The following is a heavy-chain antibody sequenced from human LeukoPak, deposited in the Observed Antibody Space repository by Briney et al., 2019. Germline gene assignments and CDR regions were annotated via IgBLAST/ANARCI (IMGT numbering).Heavy chain of an antibody. V-gene: IGHV3-21*01. Sequence: PGGSLRPSCAASGFTFSTYNMNWVRQAPGKGLEWVSSITSSSSYTFYADSVKGRFTISRDNAKNSLYLQMNSLRAEDTAVYYCARDGPPYDSSGYYDHDAFDIWGQGTMVTVSS. CDR1: GFTFSTYN. CDR2: ITSSSSYT. CDR3: ARDGPPYDSSGYYDHDAFDI. J-gene: IGHJ3*02. D-gene: IGHD3-22*01.